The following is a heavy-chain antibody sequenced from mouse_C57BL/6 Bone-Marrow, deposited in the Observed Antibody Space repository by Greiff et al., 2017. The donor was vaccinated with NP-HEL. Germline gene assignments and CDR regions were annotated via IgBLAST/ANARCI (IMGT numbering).Heavy chain of an antibody. CDR3: ARPHYGSSHYDAMDY. CDR1: GYTFTSYG. D-gene: IGHD1-1*01. V-gene: IGHV1-81*01. CDR2: IYPRSGNT. J-gene: IGHJ4*01. Sequence: QVQLQQSGAELARPGASVKLSCKASGYTFTSYGISWVKQRTGQGLEWIGEIYPRSGNTYYNEKFKGKATLTADKSSSTAYMELRSLTSEDSAVYFCARPHYGSSHYDAMDYWGQGTSVTVSS.